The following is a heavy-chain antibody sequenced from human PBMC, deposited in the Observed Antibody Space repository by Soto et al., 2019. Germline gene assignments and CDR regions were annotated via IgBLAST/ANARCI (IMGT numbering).Heavy chain of an antibody. Sequence: SETLSLTCDVSGDFLTTYYWNWIRQSPGKGLEWIGYIFYGGHTNYNPSLRGRATISVDTSKNQFSLKLSSVTAADTAVYYCARSPQYSSGWNGGFDYWGPGTLVTVSS. J-gene: IGHJ4*02. CDR1: GDFLTTYY. CDR2: IFYGGHT. CDR3: ARSPQYSSGWNGGFDY. D-gene: IGHD6-19*01. V-gene: IGHV4-59*01.